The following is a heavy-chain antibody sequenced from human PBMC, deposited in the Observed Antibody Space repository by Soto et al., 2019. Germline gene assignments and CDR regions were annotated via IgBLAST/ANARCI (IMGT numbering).Heavy chain of an antibody. V-gene: IGHV5-51*01. CDR2: IYPHDSDT. D-gene: IGHD3-10*01. Sequence: EVQLVQSGAEVKKPGESLKISCKGSGYSFISYWIGWVRQMPGRGLEWMGIIYPHDSDTRYSPSFQGQVTSSADKSISTGYLQWSSLKASDSAMYYYARLYGSGQWNWFDPWGKGTLVTVST. CDR3: ARLYGSGQWNWFDP. J-gene: IGHJ5*02. CDR1: GYSFISYW.